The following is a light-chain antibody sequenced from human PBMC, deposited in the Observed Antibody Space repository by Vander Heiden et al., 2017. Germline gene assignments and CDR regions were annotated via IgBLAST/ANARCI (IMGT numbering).Light chain of an antibody. CDR3: QQYGSSPEYT. V-gene: IGKV3-20*01. Sequence: EIVLTQSPGTLSLSPGDRATLSCRASQSVSSSYLAWYQQKPGQAPRLLIYGASSRATGIPDRCSGSGSGTDFTLTISRLEPEDFAVYYCQQYGSSPEYTFGQGTKLEIK. CDR2: GAS. CDR1: QSVSSSY. J-gene: IGKJ2*01.